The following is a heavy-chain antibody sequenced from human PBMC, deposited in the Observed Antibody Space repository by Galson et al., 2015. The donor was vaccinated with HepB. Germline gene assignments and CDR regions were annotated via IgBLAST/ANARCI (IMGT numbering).Heavy chain of an antibody. D-gene: IGHD3-10*01. CDR3: ARDMVQGVTRYDFDS. Sequence: CAISGDSVSSNSAAWTWIRQSPSRGLEWLGRTYYRFKWFSDYAESVKSRIAINPDTSKNQFSLQLNSVTPEDTAVDYCARDMVQGVTRYDFDSWGQGTLVTVSS. CDR1: GDSVSSNSAA. CDR2: TYYRFKWFS. V-gene: IGHV6-1*01. J-gene: IGHJ4*02.